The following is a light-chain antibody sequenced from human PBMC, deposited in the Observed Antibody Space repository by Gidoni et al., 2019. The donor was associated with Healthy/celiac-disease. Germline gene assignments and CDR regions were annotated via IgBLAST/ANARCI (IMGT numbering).Light chain of an antibody. CDR2: GAS. CDR3: QQYNTRPLT. CDR1: QSVSSN. Sequence: EIVMTQSPATLSVSPGERATLSCRASQSVSSNLAWYQQKPGQAPRLLISGASTRATGIPARFSGSGSGTEFTLTISSLQSEDFAVYYCQQYNTRPLTFGGXTKVEIK. J-gene: IGKJ4*01. V-gene: IGKV3-15*01.